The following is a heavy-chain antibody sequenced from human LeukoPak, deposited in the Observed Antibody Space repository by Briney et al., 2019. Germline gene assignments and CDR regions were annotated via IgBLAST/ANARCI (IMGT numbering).Heavy chain of an antibody. CDR1: GGSISSYY. V-gene: IGHV4-34*01. CDR2: INHSGST. Sequence: SETLSLTCTVSGGSISSYYWSWIRQPPGKGLEWIGEINHSGSTNYNPSLKSRVTISVDTSKNQFSLKLSSVTAADTAVYYCAREYSSYWGQGTLVTVSS. D-gene: IGHD6-6*01. J-gene: IGHJ4*02. CDR3: AREYSSY.